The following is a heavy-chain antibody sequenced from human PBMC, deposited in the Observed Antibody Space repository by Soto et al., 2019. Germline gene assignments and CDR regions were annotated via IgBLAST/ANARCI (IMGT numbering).Heavy chain of an antibody. J-gene: IGHJ5*02. CDR2: ISWNSGSI. Sequence: EVQLVESGGGLVQPGRSLRLSCAASGFTFDDYAMHWVRQAPGKGLEWVSGISWNSGSIGYADAVKGRFTISRDNAKNSLYVQMNSLRAEDTALYYCAKDRVEWLFGWFDPWGQGTLVTVSS. CDR1: GFTFDDYA. CDR3: AKDRVEWLFGWFDP. D-gene: IGHD3-3*01. V-gene: IGHV3-9*01.